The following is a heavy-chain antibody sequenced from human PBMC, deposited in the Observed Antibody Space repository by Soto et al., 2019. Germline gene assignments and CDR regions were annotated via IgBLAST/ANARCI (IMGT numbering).Heavy chain of an antibody. Sequence: QVQLVESGGGVVQPGRSLRLSCAASGFTFSSYGMHWVRQAPGKGLEWVAVIWYDGSNKYYADSVKGRFTISRDNSKNTLYLQMNSLRAEDTAVYYCARDPLSGGSGLGTWGQGTLVTVSS. V-gene: IGHV3-33*01. J-gene: IGHJ4*02. CDR1: GFTFSSYG. D-gene: IGHD2-15*01. CDR2: IWYDGSNK. CDR3: ARDPLSGGSGLGT.